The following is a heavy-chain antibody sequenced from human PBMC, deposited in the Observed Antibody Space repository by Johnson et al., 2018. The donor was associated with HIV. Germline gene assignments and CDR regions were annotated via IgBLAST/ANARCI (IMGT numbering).Heavy chain of an antibody. CDR2: ISYDGRNK. J-gene: IGHJ3*01. D-gene: IGHD6-19*01. CDR1: GFTFSSYA. CDR3: ARVALTVAGIAFDTLDV. V-gene: IGHV3-30*04. Sequence: QVQLVESGGGVVQPGRSLRLSCAASGFTFSSYAMHWVRQAPGMGLEWVADISYDGRNKYYADSVKGRFTISRDNSKNTLYLQMNSLRAEDTAVYYCARVALTVAGIAFDTLDVWGQGTMVIVSS.